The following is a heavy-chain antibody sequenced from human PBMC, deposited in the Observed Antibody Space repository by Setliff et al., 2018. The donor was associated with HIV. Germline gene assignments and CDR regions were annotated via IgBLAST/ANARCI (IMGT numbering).Heavy chain of an antibody. J-gene: IGHJ6*03. CDR2: ITHSGST. CDR3: ARVSYDYASYYMDV. V-gene: IGHV4-34*01. CDR1: GGSFSGYY. Sequence: KPSETLSLTCAVYGGSFSGYYWTWIRQPPGKGLEWIGEITHSGSTYYNPSLKSRVTISLDTSKNQFSLKLSSVTAADTAVYYCARVSYDYASYYMDVWGKGTTVTVSS. D-gene: IGHD3-16*01.